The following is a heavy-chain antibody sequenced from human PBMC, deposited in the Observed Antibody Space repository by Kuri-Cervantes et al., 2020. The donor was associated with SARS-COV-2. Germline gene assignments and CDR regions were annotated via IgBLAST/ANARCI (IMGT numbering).Heavy chain of an antibody. J-gene: IGHJ6*02. D-gene: IGHD6-13*01. V-gene: IGHV1-69*04. CDR3: AREYSSSWYARPDYYYGMDV. CDR2: IIPILGIA. CDR1: GGTFSSYA. Sequence: SVKGSCKASGGTFSSYAISCVRQAPGQALEWMGRIIPILGIANYAQKFQGRVTITADKSTSTAYMELSSPRSEDTAVYYCAREYSSSWYARPDYYYGMDVWGQGTTVTVSS.